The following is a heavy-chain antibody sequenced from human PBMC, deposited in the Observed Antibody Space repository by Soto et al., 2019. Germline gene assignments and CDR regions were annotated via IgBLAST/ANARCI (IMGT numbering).Heavy chain of an antibody. D-gene: IGHD2-15*01. J-gene: IGHJ5*02. CDR2: IFYTGTA. CDR1: GGSINTGGYY. Sequence: QVQLQESGPGLVKPSQTLSLTCTVSGGSINTGGYYWGWIRHLPGEGLEWIGHIFYTGTAYYNPSLRSRFTVSIDTSANQFSLHMYSVPAAYTAMYYCARRLDDTPETFFNWFDPGGQGILVTVSS. V-gene: IGHV4-31*03. CDR3: ARRLDDTPETFFNWFDP.